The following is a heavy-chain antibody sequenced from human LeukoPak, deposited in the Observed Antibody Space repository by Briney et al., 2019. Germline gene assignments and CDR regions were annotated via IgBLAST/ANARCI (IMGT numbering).Heavy chain of an antibody. CDR2: ISGSGGST. V-gene: IGHV3-23*01. Sequence: GGSLRLSCAASGFTFSSYAMSWVRQAPGKGLEWVSAISGSGGSTYYADSVKGRFTISRDNSKNTLYLQMNSLRAEDTAVYYCAKDPAYYYGTGSYYQDYNYGMDVWGQGTTVTVSS. J-gene: IGHJ6*02. CDR1: GFTFSSYA. CDR3: AKDPAYYYGTGSYYQDYNYGMDV. D-gene: IGHD3-10*01.